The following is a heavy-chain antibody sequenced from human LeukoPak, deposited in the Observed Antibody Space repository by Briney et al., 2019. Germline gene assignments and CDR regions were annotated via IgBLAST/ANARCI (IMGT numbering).Heavy chain of an antibody. D-gene: IGHD3-22*01. CDR2: INPNSGGT. Sequence: GWINPNSGGTNYAQKFQGWVTMTRDTSISTAYMELSRLRSDDTAVYYCARDDSSGEGMDVWGQGTTVTVSS. V-gene: IGHV1-2*04. J-gene: IGHJ6*02. CDR3: ARDDSSGEGMDV.